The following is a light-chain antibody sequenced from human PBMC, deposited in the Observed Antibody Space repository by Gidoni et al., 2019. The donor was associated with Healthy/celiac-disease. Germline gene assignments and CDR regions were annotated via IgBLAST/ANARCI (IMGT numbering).Light chain of an antibody. CDR1: QSISSY. CDR3: QQRSNWPPYT. Sequence: DMVLTHSPATLSLSPGEIATLSCRASQSISSYLAWYQQKPGQAHRLLIYDASNRATGIPARVSGSGSGTDFTRTISSLEPEDFEVYYCQQRSNWPPYTFGQGTKLEIK. J-gene: IGKJ2*01. V-gene: IGKV3-11*01. CDR2: DAS.